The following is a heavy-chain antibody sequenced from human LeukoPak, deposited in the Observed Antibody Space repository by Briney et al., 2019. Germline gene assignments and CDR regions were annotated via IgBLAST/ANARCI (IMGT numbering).Heavy chain of an antibody. CDR2: IYHSGST. CDR1: GGSISSSNW. J-gene: IGHJ4*02. Sequence: SGTLSLTCAVSGGSISSSNWWSGVRQPPGKGLEWIGEIYHSGSTNYNPSLKSRVTISVDKSKNQFSLKLSSVTAADTAVYYCARGGYSYGSRPYDYWGQGTLVTVSS. D-gene: IGHD5-18*01. V-gene: IGHV4-4*02. CDR3: ARGGYSYGSRPYDY.